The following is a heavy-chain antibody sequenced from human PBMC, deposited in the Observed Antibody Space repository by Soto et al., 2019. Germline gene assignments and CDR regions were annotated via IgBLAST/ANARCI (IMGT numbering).Heavy chain of an antibody. CDR3: ARRVHRGDSSD. CDR1: GHTFTSYD. D-gene: IGHD3-10*01. Sequence: ASVKVSCKASGHTFTSYDINWVREAPGQGLEWVGWINPTSEYTEHAQKFQGRVTLTREISTATAYMELSSLTSEDTAVYFCARRVHRGDSSDWGPGTMVTVSS. V-gene: IGHV1-8*01. CDR2: INPTSEYT. J-gene: IGHJ1*01.